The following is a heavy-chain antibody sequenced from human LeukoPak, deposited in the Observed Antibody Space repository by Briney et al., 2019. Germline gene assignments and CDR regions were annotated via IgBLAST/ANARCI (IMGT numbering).Heavy chain of an antibody. D-gene: IGHD1-7*01. CDR3: ARKIPGTTYFDY. J-gene: IGHJ4*02. CDR1: GFTFSTYA. Sequence: GGSLRLSCAASGFTFSTYAMSWVRQAPGKGLEWVSAISISGGTTYYADSVKGRFTISRDNAENSLSLQMNSLRAEDTAVYYCARKIPGTTYFDYWGQGTLVTVSS. V-gene: IGHV3-23*01. CDR2: ISISGGTT.